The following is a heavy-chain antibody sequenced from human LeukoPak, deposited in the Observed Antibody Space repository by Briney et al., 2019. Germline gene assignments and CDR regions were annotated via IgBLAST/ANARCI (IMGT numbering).Heavy chain of an antibody. D-gene: IGHD3-16*01. V-gene: IGHV3-7*05. J-gene: IGHJ4*02. CDR3: ARGQLGDY. CDR2: INQDGSEK. CDR1: VFTFSTYL. Sequence: GGSLRLSCAASVFTFSTYLMICVRHAPGEGLEWVANINQDGSEKYYVDSVKGRFTISRDNAKNSLYLQMNSLRAEDTAVYYCARGQLGDYWGQGALVTVSS.